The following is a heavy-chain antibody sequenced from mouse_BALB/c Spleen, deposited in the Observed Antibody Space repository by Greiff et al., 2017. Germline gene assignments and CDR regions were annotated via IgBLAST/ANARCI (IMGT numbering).Heavy chain of an antibody. V-gene: IGHV10-3*03. CDR2: IRSKSNNYAT. J-gene: IGHJ3*01. Sequence: EVMLVESGGGLVQPKGSLKLSCAASGFTFNTYAMHWVCQAPGKGLEWVARIRSKSNNYATYYADSVKDRFTISRDDSQSMLYLQMNNLKTEDTAMYYCVREGYRYEGFAYWGQGTLVTVSA. CDR1: GFTFNTYA. CDR3: VREGYRYEGFAY. D-gene: IGHD2-14*01.